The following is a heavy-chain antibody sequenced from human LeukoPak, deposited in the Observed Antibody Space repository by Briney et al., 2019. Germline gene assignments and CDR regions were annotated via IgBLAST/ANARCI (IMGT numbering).Heavy chain of an antibody. Sequence: KPSETLSLTCAVYGGSFSGYYWSWVRQPPGKGLEWIGQIHQSEVTSYNPSLGSRVTMSVDTSKKQVSLYLTSVTAADTAVYFCAQHGDLYFDIWGRGTLVTVSS. D-gene: IGHD4-17*01. CDR1: GGSFSGYY. CDR3: AQHGDLYFDI. V-gene: IGHV4-34*01. CDR2: IHQSEVT. J-gene: IGHJ2*01.